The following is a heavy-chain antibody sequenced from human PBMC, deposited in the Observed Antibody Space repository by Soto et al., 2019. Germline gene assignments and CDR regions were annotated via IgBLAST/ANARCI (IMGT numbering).Heavy chain of an antibody. CDR3: ATLRKGDY. J-gene: IGHJ4*02. D-gene: IGHD4-17*01. Sequence: QLQLQESGPGLVKPSGTLSLTCTVSGGSISSSTYYWGWIRQPPGNGLAWIGNIYHSGSTYYNPSLKRRDTIAGDTSKNQCSLKLSSVTAADTAVYYCATLRKGDYWGQGTLVTVSS. CDR1: GGSISSSTYY. CDR2: IYHSGST. V-gene: IGHV4-39*01.